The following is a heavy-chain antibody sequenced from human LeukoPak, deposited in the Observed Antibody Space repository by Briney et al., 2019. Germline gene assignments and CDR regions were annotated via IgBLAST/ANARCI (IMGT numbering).Heavy chain of an antibody. J-gene: IGHJ6*02. CDR2: INPNSGGT. CDR3: ASPHYDFRSGYSYYGMDV. Sequence: ASVKVSCKASGYTFSGYYLHWVRQAPGQGLEWMGWINPNSGGTNYAQKFQGRVTMTRDTSISTAYMELSRLRSDDTAVYYCASPHYDFRSGYSYYGMDVWGQGTTVTVSS. CDR1: GYTFSGYY. D-gene: IGHD3-3*01. V-gene: IGHV1-2*02.